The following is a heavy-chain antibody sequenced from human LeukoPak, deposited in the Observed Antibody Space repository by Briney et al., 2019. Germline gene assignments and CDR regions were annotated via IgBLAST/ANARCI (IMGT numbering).Heavy chain of an antibody. Sequence: GGSLRLSCAASGFSFSSYEMNWVRQAPGKGLEWVSYISASGTTIYYADSVKGRFTISRDNAEKSLYLQMNSLRAEDTAIYYCTRTVLSGDGYKVGYFDYWGQGALVTVSS. CDR1: GFSFSSYE. CDR2: ISASGTTI. CDR3: TRTVLSGDGYKVGYFDY. J-gene: IGHJ4*02. D-gene: IGHD5-24*01. V-gene: IGHV3-48*03.